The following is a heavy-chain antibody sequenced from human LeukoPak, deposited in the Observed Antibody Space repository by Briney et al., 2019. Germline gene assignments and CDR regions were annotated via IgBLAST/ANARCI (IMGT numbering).Heavy chain of an antibody. D-gene: IGHD3-22*01. CDR1: GGSISSGGYY. J-gene: IGHJ4*02. Sequence: PSETLSLTCTVSGGSISSGGYYWSWIRQHPGKGLEWIGYIYYSGSTYYNPSLKSRVTITVDTSKNQFSLKLSSVTAADTAVYYCARDREARDSSGYYHAYFDYWGQGTLVTVSS. V-gene: IGHV4-31*03. CDR2: IYYSGST. CDR3: ARDREARDSSGYYHAYFDY.